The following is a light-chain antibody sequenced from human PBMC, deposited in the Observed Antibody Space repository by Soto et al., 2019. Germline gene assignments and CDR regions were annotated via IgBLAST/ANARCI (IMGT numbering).Light chain of an antibody. V-gene: IGLV2-11*01. CDR2: DVN. J-gene: IGLJ2*01. CDR3: CSSAVG. CDR1: NSDVGAYNY. Sequence: QSALTQPRSVSGSPGQSVTISCTGTNSDVGAYNYVSWYQQHPGKAPKLIIYDVNKRPSGVPDRFSGFKSGNTASLTISELQAEDEADYHCCSSAVGFGGGTQLTVL.